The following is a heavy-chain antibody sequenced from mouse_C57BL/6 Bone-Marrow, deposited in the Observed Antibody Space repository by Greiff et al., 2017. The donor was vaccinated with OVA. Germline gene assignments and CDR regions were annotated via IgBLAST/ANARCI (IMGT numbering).Heavy chain of an antibody. CDR1: GYTFTSYG. D-gene: IGHD2-4*01. CDR2: IYPRSGNT. J-gene: IGHJ2*01. CDR3: ARRRGDYDPYYFDY. V-gene: IGHV1-81*01. Sequence: VQLQQSGAELARPGASVKLSCKASGYTFTSYGISWVKQRTGQGLEWIGEIYPRSGNTYYNEKFKGKATLTADTSSSTAYMELRSLTSEDSAVYFCARRRGDYDPYYFDYWGQGTTLTVSS.